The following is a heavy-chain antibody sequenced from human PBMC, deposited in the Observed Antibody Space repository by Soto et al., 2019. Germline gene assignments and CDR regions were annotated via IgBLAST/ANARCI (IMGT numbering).Heavy chain of an antibody. D-gene: IGHD6-19*01. CDR2: ISGSGGST. CDR3: AKDLSSADYYYGMDV. J-gene: IGHJ6*02. Sequence: PGGSLRLSGAASGFTFSSYAMSWVRQAPGTGLEWVSAISGSGGSTYYADSVKGRFTISRDNSKNTLYLQMNSLRAEDTAVYYCAKDLSSADYYYGMDVWGQGTTVTVSS. CDR1: GFTFSSYA. V-gene: IGHV3-23*01.